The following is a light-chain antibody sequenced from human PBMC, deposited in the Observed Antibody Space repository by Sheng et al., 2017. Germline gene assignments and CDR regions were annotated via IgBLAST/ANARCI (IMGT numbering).Light chain of an antibody. J-gene: IGLJ3*02. CDR2: NTK. CDR1: SGAVSTNNY. CDR3: VLYLGSGMWV. V-gene: IGLV8-61*01. Sequence: QTVVTQEPSFSVSPGGTVTLTCGLSSGAVSTNNYPSWYSQTPGQAPRTLIQNTKTRSSGVPDRFSGSILGSKAALTIAGAQADDESDYYCVLYLGSGMWVFGGGTKLTVL.